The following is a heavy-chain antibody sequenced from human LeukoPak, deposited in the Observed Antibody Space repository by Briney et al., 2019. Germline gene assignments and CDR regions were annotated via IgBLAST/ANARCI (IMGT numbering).Heavy chain of an antibody. D-gene: IGHD3-22*01. V-gene: IGHV3-21*01. J-gene: IGHJ5*01. Sequence: PGGSLRLSRAASGFTFSSYIMNWVRRAPGKGLEWVSSISPSGSHKYYADSVKGRFTISRDNAKNSVSLQMNSLRAEDTAVYYCARVSDSTPDEGSWGQGTLVTVSS. CDR1: GFTFSSYI. CDR3: ARVSDSTPDEGS. CDR2: ISPSGSHK.